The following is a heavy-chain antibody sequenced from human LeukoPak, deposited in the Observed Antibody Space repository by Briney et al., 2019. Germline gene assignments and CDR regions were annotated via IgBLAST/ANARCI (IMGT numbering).Heavy chain of an antibody. Sequence: GGSLRLSCAASGFTFSSYWMSWVRQAPGKGLEWVANIKQDGSEKYYVDSVKGRFTISRDNAKNSLYLQMNSLRAEDTAVYYCARDGGNSGYEVTLRYPPLDYWGQGTLVTVSS. CDR3: ARDGGNSGYEVTLRYPPLDY. J-gene: IGHJ4*02. CDR2: IKQDGSEK. D-gene: IGHD5-12*01. CDR1: GFTFSSYW. V-gene: IGHV3-7*01.